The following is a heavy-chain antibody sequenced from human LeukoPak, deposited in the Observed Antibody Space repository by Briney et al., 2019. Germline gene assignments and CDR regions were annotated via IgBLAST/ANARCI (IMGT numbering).Heavy chain of an antibody. Sequence: ASVKVSCKASGYSFTSYGVTWVRQAPGQGLEWMGWISAYYGNTNYAQKFQGRVTMTTDTSTSTAYMEVRSLRSDDTAIYYCARDRSPYSKYVQRQDYLGQGTLVTVSS. J-gene: IGHJ4*02. V-gene: IGHV1-18*01. CDR3: ARDRSPYSKYVQRQDY. CDR1: GYSFTSYG. D-gene: IGHD4-11*01. CDR2: ISAYYGNT.